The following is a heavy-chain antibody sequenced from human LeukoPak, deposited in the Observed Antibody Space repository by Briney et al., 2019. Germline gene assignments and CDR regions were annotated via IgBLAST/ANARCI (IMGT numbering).Heavy chain of an antibody. D-gene: IGHD6-19*01. J-gene: IGHJ6*02. CDR2: INPNSGGT. Sequence: GASVKVSCKASGYTFTGNYMHWVRQAPGQGLEWMGWINPNSGGTNQAQKFQGRVTMTRDTSISTAYMELSRLTSDDTAVYYCARGQAGEQWPYYYGMDVWGQGTTVTVSS. V-gene: IGHV1-2*02. CDR3: ARGQAGEQWPYYYGMDV. CDR1: GYTFTGNY.